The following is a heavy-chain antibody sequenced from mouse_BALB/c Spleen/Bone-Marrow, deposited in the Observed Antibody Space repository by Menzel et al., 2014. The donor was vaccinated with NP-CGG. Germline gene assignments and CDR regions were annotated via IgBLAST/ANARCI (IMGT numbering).Heavy chain of an antibody. J-gene: IGHJ3*01. CDR1: GFDSSTFW. V-gene: IGHV4-1*02. Sequence: EVQLVESGGGLVQPGGSLKLSCAASGFDSSTFWMSWVRQAPGKGLEWIGEINPDRRTINYAPSLKDKFIISRDNAKNTLYLLMSKVRSEDTALYYCARLHYYGYGAYWGQGTLVTVSA. CDR3: ARLHYYGYGAY. D-gene: IGHD1-2*01. CDR2: INPDRRTI.